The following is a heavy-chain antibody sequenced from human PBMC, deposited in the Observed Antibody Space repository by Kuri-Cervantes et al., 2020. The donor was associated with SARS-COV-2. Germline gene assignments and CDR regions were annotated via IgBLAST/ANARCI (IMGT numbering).Heavy chain of an antibody. CDR3: ARDRGWYYGMDV. J-gene: IGHJ6*02. CDR2: ISGIGGGT. CDR1: GFPFSSDA. Sequence: GESLKISCAASGFPFSSDAMNWVRQAPGKGLEWVSVISGIGGGTDYADSVKGRFTISRDNSKNTLYLQMNSLRAEDTAVYYCARDRGWYYGMDVWGQGTTVTVSS. V-gene: IGHV3-23*01. D-gene: IGHD3-10*01.